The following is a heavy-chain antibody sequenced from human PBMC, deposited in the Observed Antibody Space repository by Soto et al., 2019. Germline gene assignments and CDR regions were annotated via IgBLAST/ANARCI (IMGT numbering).Heavy chain of an antibody. Sequence: PGVSLRLSCAASGFTFSSYGMHWVRQAPGKGLEWVAVIWYDGSNKYYADSVKGRFTISRDNSKNTLYLQMNSLGAEDTAVYYCARIPQIAVAGTRFGYFDLWGRGTLVTVSS. V-gene: IGHV3-33*01. D-gene: IGHD6-19*01. CDR2: IWYDGSNK. CDR1: GFTFSSYG. J-gene: IGHJ2*01. CDR3: ARIPQIAVAGTRFGYFDL.